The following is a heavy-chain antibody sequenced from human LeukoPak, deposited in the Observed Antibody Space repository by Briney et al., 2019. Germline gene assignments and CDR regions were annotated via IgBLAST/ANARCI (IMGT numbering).Heavy chain of an antibody. CDR1: GGSISSSSYY. J-gene: IGHJ4*02. D-gene: IGHD3-22*01. CDR2: IYYSGNT. CDR3: ARHSNGYFDY. Sequence: SETLSLTCTVSGGSISSSSYYWGWIRQPPGKGLEWIGSIYYSGNTYFNPSLKSRVTISVDTSKNQFALKLSSVTAADTAFYYFARHSNGYFDYWGQGTLVTVSS. V-gene: IGHV4-39*01.